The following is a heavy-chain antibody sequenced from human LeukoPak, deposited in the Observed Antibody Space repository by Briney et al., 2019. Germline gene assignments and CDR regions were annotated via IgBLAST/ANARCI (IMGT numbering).Heavy chain of an antibody. D-gene: IGHD4-17*01. Sequence: SVKVSCKASGGTFSSYAISWVRQAPGQGLEWMGGIIPIFGTANYAQKFQGRVTITADKSTSTAYMELSSLRSEDTAVYYCAREDGDYGDYGGQDWGQGTLVTVSS. J-gene: IGHJ4*02. V-gene: IGHV1-69*06. CDR3: AREDGDYGDYGGQD. CDR2: IIPIFGTA. CDR1: GGTFSSYA.